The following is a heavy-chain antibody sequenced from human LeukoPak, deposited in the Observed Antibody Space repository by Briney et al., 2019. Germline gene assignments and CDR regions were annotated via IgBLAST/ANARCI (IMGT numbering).Heavy chain of an antibody. CDR2: IYTSGST. D-gene: IGHD3-3*01. CDR3: ARAETYYDFWSGYYKGGNWFDP. Sequence: PSETLSLTCTVSGASISSYYWSWIRQPAGKGLEWIGRIYTSGSTNYNPSLKSRVTISVDTSKNQFSLKLSSVTAADTAVYYCARAETYYDFWSGYYKGGNWFDPWGQGTLVTVSS. V-gene: IGHV4-4*07. J-gene: IGHJ5*02. CDR1: GASISSYY.